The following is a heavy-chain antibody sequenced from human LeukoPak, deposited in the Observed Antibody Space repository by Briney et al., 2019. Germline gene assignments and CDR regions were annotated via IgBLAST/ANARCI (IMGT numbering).Heavy chain of an antibody. J-gene: IGHJ6*01. V-gene: IGHV4-4*02. CDR2: IDHSGRT. CDR1: GGSSSSSNW. CDR3: ASKEYYYYGMDV. Sequence: SGTLSLTCAVSGGSSSSSNWWNWFRQPPGKGLEWIGEIDHSGRTNYNPSLKSRVTISVDKSKNQISLKLSSVTAADTAVYYCASKEYYYYGMDVWGQGTTVTVSS.